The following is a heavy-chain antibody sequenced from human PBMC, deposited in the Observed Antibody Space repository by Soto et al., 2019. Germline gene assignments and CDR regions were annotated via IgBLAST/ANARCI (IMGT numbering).Heavy chain of an antibody. D-gene: IGHD3-10*01. CDR2: ISWNSGSI. V-gene: IGHV3-9*01. J-gene: IGHJ4*02. CDR1: GFTFDDYA. Sequence: GGSLRLSCAASGFTFDDYAMHWVRQAPGKGLEWVSGISWNSGSIGYADSVKGRFTISRDNAKNSLYLQMNSLRAEDTALYYCAKDMGMVRGVTPFDYWGQGTLVTVS. CDR3: AKDMGMVRGVTPFDY.